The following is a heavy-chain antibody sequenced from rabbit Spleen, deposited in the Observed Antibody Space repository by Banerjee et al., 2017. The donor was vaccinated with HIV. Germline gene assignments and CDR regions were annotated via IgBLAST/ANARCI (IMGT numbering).Heavy chain of an antibody. J-gene: IGHJ4*01. V-gene: IGHV1S40*01. CDR3: ARGSAAMTMVITGYYLNL. CDR2: IDDVDGST. D-gene: IGHD2-1*01. CDR1: GFTISNTYW. Sequence: QSLEESGGGLVKPGASLTLTCKASGFTISNTYWICWVRQAPGKGLEWIACIDDVDGSTYYASWAKGRFSSSKTSSTTVTLEMTSLTAADTATYFCARGSAAMTMVITGYYLNLWGPGTLVTVS.